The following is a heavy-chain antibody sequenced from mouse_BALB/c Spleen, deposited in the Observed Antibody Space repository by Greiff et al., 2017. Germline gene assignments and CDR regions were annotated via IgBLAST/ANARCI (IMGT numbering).Heavy chain of an antibody. D-gene: IGHD1-1*01. Sequence: EVKLMESGGGLVQPGGSLRLSCATSGFTFTDYYMSWVRQPPGKALEWLGFIRNKANGYTTEYSASVKGRFTISRDNSQSILYLQMNTLRAEDSATYYCARDNYGHGAMDYWGQGTSVTVSS. CDR2: IRNKANGYTT. V-gene: IGHV7-3*02. J-gene: IGHJ4*01. CDR1: GFTFTDYY. CDR3: ARDNYGHGAMDY.